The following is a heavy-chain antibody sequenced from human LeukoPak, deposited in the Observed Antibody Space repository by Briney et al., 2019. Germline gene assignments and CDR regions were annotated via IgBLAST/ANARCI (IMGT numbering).Heavy chain of an antibody. CDR1: GFTFGTYG. J-gene: IGHJ2*01. D-gene: IGHD7-27*01. V-gene: IGHV3-23*01. CDR2: ITGSSTWT. Sequence: GGSLRLSCEASGFTFGTYGMTWVRQAPGKGLEWVSGITGSSTWTYYADSVRGRFTISRDNSKNTLHLQMNNLTADDTAIYYGARELGALGTGYFDLWGRGTLVTVSS. CDR3: ARELGALGTGYFDL.